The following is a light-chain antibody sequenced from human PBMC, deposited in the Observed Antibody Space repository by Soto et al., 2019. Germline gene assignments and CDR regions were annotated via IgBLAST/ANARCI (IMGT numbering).Light chain of an antibody. V-gene: IGKV3-20*01. Sequence: EIVLTQSPGTLSLSPGERATLSCRASQSLSSSYLAWYQQNPGQAPRLLIYGVSSRAIGIPDRFSGSGSGTDFTLTISRLEQEDFAVYYCQQYGSSPRITFGQGTRLEIK. CDR3: QQYGSSPRIT. CDR1: QSLSSSY. CDR2: GVS. J-gene: IGKJ5*01.